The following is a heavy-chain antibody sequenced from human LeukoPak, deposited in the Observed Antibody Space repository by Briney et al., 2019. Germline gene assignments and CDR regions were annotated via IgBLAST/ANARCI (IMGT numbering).Heavy chain of an antibody. J-gene: IGHJ3*02. Sequence: VSVKVSCKASGYTFSSYGINWVRQAPGQGLEWMGWISVINNGNARYAQKFQGRLTMTTDTSTTTAYMELRSLRSDDTAVYYCSREFPFCGADCFSGVFDIWGQGTMVTVS. CDR3: SREFPFCGADCFSGVFDI. D-gene: IGHD2-21*02. V-gene: IGHV1-18*01. CDR2: ISVINNGNA. CDR1: GYTFSSYG.